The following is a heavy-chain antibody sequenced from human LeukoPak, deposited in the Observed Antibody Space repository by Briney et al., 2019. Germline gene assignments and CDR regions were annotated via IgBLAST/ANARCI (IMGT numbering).Heavy chain of an antibody. J-gene: IGHJ4*02. Sequence: TSETLSLTCTVSGGSISSSSYYWGWIRQPPGKGLEWIGSIYYSGSTYYNPSLKSRVTISVDTSKNQFSLKLSSVTAADTAVYYCARLTYSSGWYLGYWGQGTLVTVSS. CDR1: GGSISSSSYY. CDR2: IYYSGST. D-gene: IGHD6-19*01. V-gene: IGHV4-39*01. CDR3: ARLTYSSGWYLGY.